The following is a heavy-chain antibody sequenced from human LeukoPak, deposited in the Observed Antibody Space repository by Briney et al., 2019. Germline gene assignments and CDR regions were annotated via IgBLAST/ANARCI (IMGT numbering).Heavy chain of an antibody. V-gene: IGHV3-23*01. CDR2: ISGSGGST. CDR1: GFTFSSNA. D-gene: IGHD7-27*01. J-gene: IGHJ4*02. Sequence: GGSLRLSCSASGFTFSSNAMSWVRQAPGKGLEWVSAISGSGGSTYYADSVKGRFSISRDNSKNTLSLQMNSLRAGDTAIYYCAQEGPSWYYFDYWGQGTLVTVSS. CDR3: AQEGPSWYYFDY.